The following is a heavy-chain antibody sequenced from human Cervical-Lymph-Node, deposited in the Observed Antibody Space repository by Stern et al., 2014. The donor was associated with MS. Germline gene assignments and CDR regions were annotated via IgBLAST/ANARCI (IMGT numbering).Heavy chain of an antibody. CDR1: GFTFSTYA. J-gene: IGHJ4*02. Sequence: QVQLVESGGGVVQPGRSLRLSCAASGFTFSTYAMHWVRQAPGKGLEWVAVISYDGSNKYYADSVKGRFTISRDNSKNTLYLQMNSLRAEDTAVYYCARDRWYYDSSGLFDSWGQGTLVTVSS. CDR2: ISYDGSNK. D-gene: IGHD3-22*01. V-gene: IGHV3-30-3*01. CDR3: ARDRWYYDSSGLFDS.